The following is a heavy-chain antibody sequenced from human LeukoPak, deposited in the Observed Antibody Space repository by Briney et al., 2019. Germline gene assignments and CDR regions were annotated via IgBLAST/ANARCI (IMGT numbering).Heavy chain of an antibody. CDR1: GFTFEGYG. Sequence: GGSLRLSCAASGFTFEGYGMSWVRQAPGKGLEWVSYINWNGGTTDYADSVKGRFTISRDNAMSSLYLQMNSLRAEDTALYYCARDHGSGSYYNGIDYWGQGTLVSVSS. CDR2: INWNGGTT. V-gene: IGHV3-20*04. D-gene: IGHD3-10*01. CDR3: ARDHGSGSYYNGIDY. J-gene: IGHJ4*02.